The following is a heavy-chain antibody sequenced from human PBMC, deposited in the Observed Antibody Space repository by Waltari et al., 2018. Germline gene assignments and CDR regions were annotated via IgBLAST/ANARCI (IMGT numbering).Heavy chain of an antibody. D-gene: IGHD3-22*01. CDR2: ISSRCSSI. V-gene: IGHV3-48*03. CDR1: GFTFSSYE. Sequence: EVQLVESGGGLVQPGGSLRLSCAASGFTFSSYEMNWVRQAPGTRLEWGACISSRCSSICYADSVKGRVTMSRDKGKNSLYLKRNRLRAEDTAVDYCARGGTYYYDSSGYYYFDYWGQGTLVTVYS. J-gene: IGHJ4*02. CDR3: ARGGTYYYDSSGYYYFDY.